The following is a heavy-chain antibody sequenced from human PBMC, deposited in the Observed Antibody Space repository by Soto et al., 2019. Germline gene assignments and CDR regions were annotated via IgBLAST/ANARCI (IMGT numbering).Heavy chain of an antibody. D-gene: IGHD3-22*01. Sequence: GGSLRLSCAASGFTFSSYWMSWVRQAPGKGLEWVANIKQDGSEKYYVDSVKGRFTISRDNAKNSLYLQMNSLRAEDTAVYYCARAAWYYYDLTEPFDYWGQGTLVTVSS. CDR2: IKQDGSEK. V-gene: IGHV3-7*04. CDR1: GFTFSSYW. J-gene: IGHJ4*02. CDR3: ARAAWYYYDLTEPFDY.